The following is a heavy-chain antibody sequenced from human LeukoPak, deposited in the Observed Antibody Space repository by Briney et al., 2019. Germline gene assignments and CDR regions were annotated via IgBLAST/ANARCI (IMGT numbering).Heavy chain of an antibody. CDR2: IKQDGSEK. Sequence: GGSLRLSCAASGFTFSSYWMSWVRQAPGKGLEWVAHIKQDGSEKYYVDSVKGRFTISRDNAKNSLYLQMNSLRAEDTAVYYCARDLMYDYVWGSYPYWGQGTLVTVSS. D-gene: IGHD3-16*02. CDR3: ARDLMYDYVWGSYPY. CDR1: GFTFSSYW. V-gene: IGHV3-7*01. J-gene: IGHJ4*02.